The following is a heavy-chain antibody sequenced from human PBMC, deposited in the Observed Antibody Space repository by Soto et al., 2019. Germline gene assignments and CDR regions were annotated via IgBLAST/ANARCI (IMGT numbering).Heavy chain of an antibody. CDR1: GGSFSGYY. V-gene: IGHV4-34*01. J-gene: IGHJ4*02. CDR3: ASSTVLTLVSFDY. Sequence: PSETLSLISAVHGGSFSGYYWSWIRQPPGKGLEWIGDINHSGRTHYNPSLKNRDTISVATSKNQFSLRLSSVTAADTGVYYCASSTVLTLVSFDYWGQGTLVTVSS. D-gene: IGHD4-17*01. CDR2: INHSGRT.